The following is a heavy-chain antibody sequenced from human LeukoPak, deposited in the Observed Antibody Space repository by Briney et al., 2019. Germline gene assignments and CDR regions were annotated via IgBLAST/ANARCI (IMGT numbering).Heavy chain of an antibody. CDR3: AVNRGYSYGSPFDY. D-gene: IGHD5-18*01. CDR1: GYTFTSYG. Sequence: ASVKVSCKASGYTFTSYGISWVRQAPGQGLERMGWISAYNGNTNYAQKLQGRVTMTTDTSTSTAYMELRSLRSDDTAVYYCAVNRGYSYGSPFDYWGQGTLVTVSS. J-gene: IGHJ4*02. V-gene: IGHV1-18*01. CDR2: ISAYNGNT.